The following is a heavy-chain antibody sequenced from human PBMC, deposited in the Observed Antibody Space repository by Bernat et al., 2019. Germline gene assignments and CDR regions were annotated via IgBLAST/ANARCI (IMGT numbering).Heavy chain of an antibody. Sequence: QVQLVQSGAEVKKPGASVKVSCKPYGYTFTSYGISWVRQAPGQGLEWMGWISAYNGNKNYAQKFQGRVTVTTDTTKSTVYMELRSLRSDDTAVYYCARDEPYGSGTDYLDYWGQGTLVTVSS. CDR1: GYTFTSYG. J-gene: IGHJ4*02. D-gene: IGHD3-10*01. CDR3: ARDEPYGSGTDYLDY. CDR2: ISAYNGNK. V-gene: IGHV1-18*01.